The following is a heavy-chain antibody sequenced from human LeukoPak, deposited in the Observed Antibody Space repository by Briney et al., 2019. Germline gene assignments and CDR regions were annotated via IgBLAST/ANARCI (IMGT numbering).Heavy chain of an antibody. CDR3: VRGLASGYGSGSYSDY. J-gene: IGHJ4*02. CDR2: ISAYNGNT. CDR1: GYTFTRYG. V-gene: IGHV1-18*04. D-gene: IGHD3-10*01. Sequence: GASVKVSFKASGYTFTRYGISWVGQAPGQGLGWMGWISAYNGNTNYAQKLQGRVTMTTNTSTSTDYMELRRLRSDDTAVYYCVRGLASGYGSGSYSDYWGQGTLVTVSS.